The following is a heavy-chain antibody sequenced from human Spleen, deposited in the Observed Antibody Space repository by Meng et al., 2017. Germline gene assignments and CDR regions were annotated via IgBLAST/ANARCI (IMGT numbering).Heavy chain of an antibody. V-gene: IGHV1-2*06. J-gene: IGHJ4*02. CDR1: GYNFSDYW. CDR2: IDAKSGDT. Sequence: ASVKVSCKPSGYNFSDYWLNWVRRAPGQGLEWMGRIDAKSGDTHYAQRCQGRVTMTGDTSISTAYMELSGLRSDDTAMYYCARDEDISAAGKLFGDYWGQGTLVTVSS. CDR3: ARDEDISAAGKLFGDY. D-gene: IGHD6-13*01.